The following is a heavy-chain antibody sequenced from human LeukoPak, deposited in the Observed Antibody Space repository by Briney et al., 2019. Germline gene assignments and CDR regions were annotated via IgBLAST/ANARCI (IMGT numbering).Heavy chain of an antibody. D-gene: IGHD4-11*01. V-gene: IGHV4-59*08. CDR2: IYYSGST. CDR3: AKCYSPFDS. Sequence: PSETLSLTCTVSNASISSFYWSWIRQPPGKGLEWIGYIYYSGSTSHNPSLKCRVTISADTSKKQISLKLSSVTAADTAVYYCAKCYSPFDSWGQGAQVTVSS. CDR1: NASISSFY. J-gene: IGHJ4*02.